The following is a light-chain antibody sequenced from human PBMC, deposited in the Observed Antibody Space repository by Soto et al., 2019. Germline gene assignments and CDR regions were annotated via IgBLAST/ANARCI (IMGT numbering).Light chain of an antibody. CDR2: DVS. V-gene: IGLV2-14*01. CDR1: SRDVGRYNY. J-gene: IGLJ3*02. CDR3: SSYTSSSTWV. Sequence: QSALTQPASVSGSPGQSIAISCTGTSRDVGRYNYVSWHQQHPGKTPNLMIYDVSNRPSGVSNRFSGSKSGNTASLTISGLQAEDEADYYCSSYTSSSTWVFGGGTKLTVL.